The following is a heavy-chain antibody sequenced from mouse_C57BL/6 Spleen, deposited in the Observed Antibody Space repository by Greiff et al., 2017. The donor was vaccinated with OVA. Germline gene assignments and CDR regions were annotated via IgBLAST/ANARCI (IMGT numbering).Heavy chain of an antibody. CDR3: ARERARGYYYGSSYAMDY. J-gene: IGHJ4*01. CDR2: INYDGSST. V-gene: IGHV5-16*01. D-gene: IGHD1-1*01. CDR1: GFTFSDYY. Sequence: DVKLVESEGGLVQPGSSMKLSCTASGFTFSDYYMAWVRQVPEKGLEWVANINYDGSSTYYLDSLKSRFIISRDNAKNILYLQMSSLKSEDTATYYCARERARGYYYGSSYAMDYWGQGTSVTVSS.